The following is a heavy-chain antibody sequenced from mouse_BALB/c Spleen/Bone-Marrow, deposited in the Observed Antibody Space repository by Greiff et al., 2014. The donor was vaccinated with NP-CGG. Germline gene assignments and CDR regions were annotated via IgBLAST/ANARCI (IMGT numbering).Heavy chain of an antibody. V-gene: IGHV14-3*02. Sequence: LVESGAELVKPGASVKLSCTASGFNIKDTYMRWVKQRPEQGLEWIGRIDPANGNTKYDPKFQGKATITADTSSNTAYLQLSSLTSEDTAVYYCARWEYYAMDYWGQGTSVTVSS. D-gene: IGHD4-1*01. CDR3: ARWEYYAMDY. J-gene: IGHJ4*01. CDR1: GFNIKDTY. CDR2: IDPANGNT.